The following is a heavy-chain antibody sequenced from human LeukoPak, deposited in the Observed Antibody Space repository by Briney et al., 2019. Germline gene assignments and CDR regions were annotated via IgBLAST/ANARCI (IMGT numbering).Heavy chain of an antibody. CDR3: ARSRGIGPTEIYFDY. J-gene: IGHJ4*02. CDR2: INPNSGGT. V-gene: IGHV1-2*04. D-gene: IGHD1-14*01. CDR1: GYTFTGYY. Sequence: GASVKVSCKASGYTFTGYYMHWVRQAPGQGLEWMGWINPNSGGTNYAQKFQGWVTMTRDTSISTAYMELSRLRSDDTAVYYCARSRGIGPTEIYFDYWGQGTLVTVSS.